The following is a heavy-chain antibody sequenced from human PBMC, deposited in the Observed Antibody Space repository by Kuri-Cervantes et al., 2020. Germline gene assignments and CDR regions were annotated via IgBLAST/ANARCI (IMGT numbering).Heavy chain of an antibody. V-gene: IGHV3-30*03. Sequence: GESLKISCAASGFTFSSYGMHWVRQAPGKGLEWVAVISYDRSNKYYADSVKGRFTISRDNSKNTLYLQMNSLRAEDTAVYYCARSGSYYPTIDYWGQGTLVTVSS. CDR3: ARSGSYYPTIDY. CDR1: GFTFSSYG. CDR2: ISYDRSNK. J-gene: IGHJ4*02. D-gene: IGHD1-26*01.